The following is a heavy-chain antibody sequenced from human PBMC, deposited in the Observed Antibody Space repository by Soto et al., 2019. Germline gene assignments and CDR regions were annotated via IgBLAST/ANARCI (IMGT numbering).Heavy chain of an antibody. J-gene: IGHJ5*02. CDR3: ARDRGYYYDSSGYYNVGWFDP. CDR1: GGTFSSYA. D-gene: IGHD3-22*01. CDR2: IIPIFGTA. V-gene: IGHV1-69*13. Sequence: GASVKVSCKASGGTFSSYAISWVRQAPGQGLEWMGGIIPIFGTANYAQKFQGRVTITADESTSTAYMELSSLRSEDTAVYYCARDRGYYYDSSGYYNVGWFDPWGQGTLVTVSS.